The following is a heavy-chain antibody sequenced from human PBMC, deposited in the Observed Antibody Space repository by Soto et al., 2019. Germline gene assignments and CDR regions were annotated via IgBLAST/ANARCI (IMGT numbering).Heavy chain of an antibody. J-gene: IGHJ3*02. CDR2: MSYGGST. V-gene: IGHV4-61*03. D-gene: IGHD1-1*01. CDR1: GDSVKSGAYY. CDR3: ARGRELELPGAYDI. Sequence: QVQLQESGPGLVRPSETLSLTCTVSGDSVKSGAYYWTWLRQSPGKGLEWIGYMSYGGSTNCNPSLKSRVTISGDTSKKHFSLNLRSVTAADTAVYYCARGRELELPGAYDIWGQGTKVTVSS.